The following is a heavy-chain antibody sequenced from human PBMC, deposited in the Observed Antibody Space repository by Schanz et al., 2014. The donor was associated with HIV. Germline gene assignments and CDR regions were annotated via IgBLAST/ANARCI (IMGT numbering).Heavy chain of an antibody. V-gene: IGHV3-43*01. J-gene: IGHJ4*02. CDR1: GFTFDDYT. CDR2: ITWDGGST. Sequence: EVQLVESGGVVVQPGGSLRISCAASGFTFDDYTMHWVRQAPGKGLEWVSLITWDGGSTYYADSVKGRFTISRDNSKNTLYLQMTTLRIDDTAVYYCAKPEYDSRGNSQSHFDYWGQGTLVTVSS. CDR3: AKPEYDSRGNSQSHFDY. D-gene: IGHD3-22*01.